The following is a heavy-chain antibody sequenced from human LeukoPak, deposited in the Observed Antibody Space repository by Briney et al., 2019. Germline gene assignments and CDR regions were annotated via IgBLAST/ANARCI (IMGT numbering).Heavy chain of an antibody. Sequence: SVKVSCKASGGTFSSYAISWVRQAPGQGLEWMGGSITIFGTANYAQKFQGRVTITTDESTSKAYMEMSSLRSEDTAVYYCARDQGLAVAGRNWFDPWGQGTLVTVSS. CDR2: SITIFGTA. J-gene: IGHJ5*02. V-gene: IGHV1-69*05. CDR1: GGTFSSYA. CDR3: ARDQGLAVAGRNWFDP. D-gene: IGHD6-19*01.